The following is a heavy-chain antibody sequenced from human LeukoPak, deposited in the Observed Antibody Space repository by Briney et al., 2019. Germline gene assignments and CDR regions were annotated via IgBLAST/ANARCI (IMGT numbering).Heavy chain of an antibody. V-gene: IGHV4-59*08. CDR2: LHYSGST. J-gene: IGHJ3*02. D-gene: IGHD4-11*01. CDR3: ARHDDYSRAFDI. CDR1: GGSVSSYY. Sequence: SETLSLTCTVSGGSVSSYYWSWVRQPPGKGLQWIGYLHYSGSTDYNPSLKSRVTTSVDTSNNQFSLRLNSVTAADTAVYFCARHDDYSRAFDIWGQGTMITVSS.